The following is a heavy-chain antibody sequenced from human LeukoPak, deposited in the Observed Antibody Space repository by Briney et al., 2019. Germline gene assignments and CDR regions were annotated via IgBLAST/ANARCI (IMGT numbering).Heavy chain of an antibody. CDR1: GGSISSSSYY. Sequence: PSETLSLTCTVSGGSISSSSYYWGWIRQPPGKGLEWIVSIYYSGSTYYNPSLKSRVTISVDTSKNQFSLKLSSVTAADTAVYYCARSAAGSFGYWGQGTLVTVSS. CDR2: IYYSGST. J-gene: IGHJ4*02. V-gene: IGHV4-39*01. CDR3: ARSAAGSFGY. D-gene: IGHD6-13*01.